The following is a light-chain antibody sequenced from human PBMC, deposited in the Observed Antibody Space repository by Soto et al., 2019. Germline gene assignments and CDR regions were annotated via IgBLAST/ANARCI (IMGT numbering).Light chain of an antibody. Sequence: DLQMTQSPSTLSGSVGARVTITCRASQTISSWLAWYQQKPGKAPKLLIYKASTLKSGVPSRFSGSGSGTELTITISSLQPDDVATYDGQHYNSYSEAFGQGTKVDI. CDR2: KAS. CDR3: QHYNSYSEA. CDR1: QTISSW. J-gene: IGKJ1*01. V-gene: IGKV1-5*03.